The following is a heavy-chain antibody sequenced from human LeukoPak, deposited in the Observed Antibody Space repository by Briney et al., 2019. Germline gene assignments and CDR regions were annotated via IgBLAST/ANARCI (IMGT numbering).Heavy chain of an antibody. CDR3: AREIPYPDCSSTGCYGAWDY. J-gene: IGHJ4*02. V-gene: IGHV1-18*01. CDR2: ISANNGNT. D-gene: IGHD2-2*01. CDR1: GYTFTSYG. Sequence: ASVKVSCKASGYTFTSYGISWVRQAPGQGLEWMGWISANNGNTNHAQKLQGRVTMTTDTSTSTAYMELRSLRSDDTAVYYCAREIPYPDCSSTGCYGAWDYWGQGTLITVSS.